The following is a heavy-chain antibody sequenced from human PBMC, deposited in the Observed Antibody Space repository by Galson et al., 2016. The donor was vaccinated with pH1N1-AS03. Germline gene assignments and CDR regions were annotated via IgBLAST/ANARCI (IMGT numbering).Heavy chain of an antibody. Sequence: SLRLSCAASGFTLSSYWMSWVRQAPGKGLEWVANIKQDGSDKYYVDSVKGRFTISRDNAKNSLYLQMNNLRAEDTAVYYCTRAIALADSIWGQGTTVTVSS. V-gene: IGHV3-7*03. D-gene: IGHD6-19*01. CDR2: IKQDGSDK. CDR3: TRAIALADSI. CDR1: GFTLSSYW. J-gene: IGHJ6*02.